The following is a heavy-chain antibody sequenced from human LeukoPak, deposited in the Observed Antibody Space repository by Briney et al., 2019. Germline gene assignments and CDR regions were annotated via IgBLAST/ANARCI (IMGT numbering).Heavy chain of an antibody. Sequence: PGGSLRLSCAASGFTVSSNYMSWVHQAPGKGLEWVSVIYSGGSTYYADSVKGRFTISRDNSKNTLYLQMNSLRAEDTAVYYCAREDYYGSGSYDYWGQGTLVTVSS. CDR2: IYSGGST. CDR1: GFTVSSNY. CDR3: AREDYYGSGSYDY. D-gene: IGHD3-10*01. J-gene: IGHJ4*02. V-gene: IGHV3-66*02.